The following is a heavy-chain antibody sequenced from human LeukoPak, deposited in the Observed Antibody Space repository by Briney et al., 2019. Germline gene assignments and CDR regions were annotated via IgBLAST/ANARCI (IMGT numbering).Heavy chain of an antibody. CDR2: IHYSGTT. D-gene: IGHD2-2*01. Sequence: SETLSLTCTVSGGSISSSNYYWGWIRQPPGKGLEWIASIHYSGTTYYNPSLKSRVTISVDTSKNHFSLNLNSVTATDTAVYYCARGPTYQPIDYWGQGTLVTVSS. CDR1: GGSISSSNYY. CDR3: ARGPTYQPIDY. V-gene: IGHV4-39*02. J-gene: IGHJ4*02.